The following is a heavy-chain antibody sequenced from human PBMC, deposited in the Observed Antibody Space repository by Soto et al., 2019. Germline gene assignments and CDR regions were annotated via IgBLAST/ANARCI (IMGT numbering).Heavy chain of an antibody. V-gene: IGHV3-23*01. CDR1: GFTVSGFA. CDR2: LDGAGGST. D-gene: IGHD3-10*01. J-gene: IGHJ6*02. Sequence: PWGSVRLSCVACGFTVSGFAMTWVRHVPGRGLEWVASLDGAGGSTYYAESVRGRFSISRDNPQNTLFLQMKRLTVDDTAIYYCAAPRDEYGSGVSWFTYGMDIWGQGTTVTVSS. CDR3: AAPRDEYGSGVSWFTYGMDI.